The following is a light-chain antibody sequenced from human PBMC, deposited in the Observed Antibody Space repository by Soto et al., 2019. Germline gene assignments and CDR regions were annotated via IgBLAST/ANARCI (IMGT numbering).Light chain of an antibody. CDR1: SSDVGSYNL. Sequence: QSALTQPASVSGSPGQSITISCTGTSSDVGSYNLVSWYQQHQGKAPKVMIYEVSKRPSGVSNRFSGSKSGNTASLIISGLQAEDEADYYCCSYASRDTWVFGGGTKATVL. CDR2: EVS. V-gene: IGLV2-23*02. J-gene: IGLJ3*02. CDR3: CSYASRDTWV.